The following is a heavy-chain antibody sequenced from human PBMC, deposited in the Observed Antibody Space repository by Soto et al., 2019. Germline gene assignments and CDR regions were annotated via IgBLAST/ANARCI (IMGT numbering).Heavy chain of an antibody. V-gene: IGHV3-30-3*01. CDR2: ISYDGSNK. CDR1: GFTFSSYA. Sequence: QVQLVESGGGVVQPGRSLRLSCAASGFTFSSYAMHWVRQAPGKGLEWVAVISYDGSNKYYADSVKGRFTISRDNSKNTLYLQMNSLRAEDTAVYYCARDEGDIVVVTASYYGMDVWGQGTTVTVSS. D-gene: IGHD2-21*02. CDR3: ARDEGDIVVVTASYYGMDV. J-gene: IGHJ6*02.